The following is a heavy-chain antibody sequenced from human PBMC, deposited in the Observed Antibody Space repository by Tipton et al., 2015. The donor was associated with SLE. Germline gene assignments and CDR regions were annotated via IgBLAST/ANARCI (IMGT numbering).Heavy chain of an antibody. CDR1: GFTFSRYG. V-gene: IGHV3-21*01. D-gene: IGHD2/OR15-2a*01. Sequence: GSLRLSCAASGFTFSRYGMNWVRQAPGKGLEWVSSIDSSSTYISYAASVEGRFTISRDNPKNSLFLHMNSLRAEDAAVYYCARGGAGDSYYFFDLWGRGTLVTVYS. CDR3: ARGGAGDSYYFFDL. J-gene: IGHJ2*01. CDR2: IDSSSTYI.